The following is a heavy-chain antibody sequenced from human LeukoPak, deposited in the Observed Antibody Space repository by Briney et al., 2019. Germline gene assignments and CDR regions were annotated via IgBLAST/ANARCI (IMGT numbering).Heavy chain of an antibody. J-gene: IGHJ4*02. V-gene: IGHV3-20*04. CDR1: GCTFDDYG. CDR3: ARYVLDYGAFDY. Sequence: PGGSLRLSCAASGCTFDDYGMSWVRQAPGKGLEWVSGINWNGGSTVYADSVKGRFTISRDNAKNSLYLQMNSLRAEDTALYYCARYVLDYGAFDYWGQGTLVTVSS. CDR2: INWNGGST. D-gene: IGHD4-17*01.